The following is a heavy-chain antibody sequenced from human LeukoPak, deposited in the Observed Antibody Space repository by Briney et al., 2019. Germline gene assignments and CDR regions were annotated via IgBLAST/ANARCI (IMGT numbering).Heavy chain of an antibody. Sequence: SETLSLTCTVSGGSINSYYWSWIRQPPGKGLEWVGYIYYSGSTSYNPSLKSRVTISVDTSKNQFSLKLRSVTAADTAVYFCAREASRAGTYYLDYWGQGTLLTVSS. J-gene: IGHJ4*02. CDR1: GGSINSYY. CDR2: IYYSGST. D-gene: IGHD3-10*01. V-gene: IGHV4-59*01. CDR3: AREASRAGTYYLDY.